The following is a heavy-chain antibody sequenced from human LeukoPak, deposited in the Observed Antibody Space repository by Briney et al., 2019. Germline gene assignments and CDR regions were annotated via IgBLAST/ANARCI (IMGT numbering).Heavy chain of an antibody. CDR1: GFTFSSYS. J-gene: IGHJ4*02. CDR2: ISGSGGST. V-gene: IGHV3-23*01. CDR3: AKGRNRGYSSSWYDY. Sequence: PGGSLRLSCAASGFTFSSYSMNWVRRAPGKGLEWVSAISGSGGSTYYADSVKGRFTISRDNSKNTLYLQMNSLRAEDTAVYYCAKGRNRGYSSSWYDYWGQGTLVTVSS. D-gene: IGHD6-13*01.